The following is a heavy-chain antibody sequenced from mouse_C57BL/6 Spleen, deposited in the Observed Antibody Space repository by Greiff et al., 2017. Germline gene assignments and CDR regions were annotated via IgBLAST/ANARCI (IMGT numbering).Heavy chain of an antibody. CDR3: ARDDYDLYYFDY. V-gene: IGHV1-53*01. CDR2: INPSNGGT. Sequence: QIQLQQPGTELVKPGASVKLSCKASGYTFTSYWMHWVKQRPGQGLEWIGNINPSNGGTNYNEKFKSKATLTVDKSSSTAYMQLSSLTSEDSAVYYCARDDYDLYYFDYWGQGTTLTVSS. CDR1: GYTFTSYW. D-gene: IGHD2-4*01. J-gene: IGHJ2*01.